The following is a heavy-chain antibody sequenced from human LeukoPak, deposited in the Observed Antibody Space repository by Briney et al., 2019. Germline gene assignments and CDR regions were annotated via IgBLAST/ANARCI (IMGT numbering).Heavy chain of an antibody. CDR1: GYTFTSYD. D-gene: IGHD4-17*01. V-gene: IGHV1-8*01. Sequence: ASVKVSCKASGYTFTSYDINWVRQATGQGLEWMGWMNPNSGNTGYAQKFQGRVTMTRNTSISTAYMELSSLRSEDTAVYYCARGFRPDYGDYPDAFDIWGQGTMVTVSS. J-gene: IGHJ3*02. CDR2: MNPNSGNT. CDR3: ARGFRPDYGDYPDAFDI.